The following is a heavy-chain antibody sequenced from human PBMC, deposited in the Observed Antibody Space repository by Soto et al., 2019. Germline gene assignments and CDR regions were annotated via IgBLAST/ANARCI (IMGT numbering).Heavy chain of an antibody. V-gene: IGHV3-72*01. CDR1: GVTFSDHY. Sequence: EVQLVEFGGGLVQPGGSLTLSCAVSGVTFSDHYMEWVRQAPGKGLEWVARSRNKAKSYSTDFAASVKGRFTISRDESKNSLYLQMNSLKTEDTAVYYCSILEGAWGQGTLVTVSS. CDR2: SRNKAKSYST. J-gene: IGHJ4*02. D-gene: IGHD1-26*01. CDR3: SILEGA.